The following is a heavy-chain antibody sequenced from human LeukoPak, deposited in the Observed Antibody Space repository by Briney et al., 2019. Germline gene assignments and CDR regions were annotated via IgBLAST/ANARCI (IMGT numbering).Heavy chain of an antibody. D-gene: IGHD3-16*01. CDR3: ARVVRPYYYGMDV. CDR1: GGSVSSGSYY. CDR2: IYYSGST. J-gene: IGHJ6*02. V-gene: IGHV4-61*01. Sequence: SETLSLTCTVSGGSVSSGSYYWSWIRQPPGKGLEWIGYIYYSGSTNYNPSLKSRVTISVDTSKNQFSLKLSSVPAADTAVYYCARVVRPYYYGMDVWGQGTTVTVSS.